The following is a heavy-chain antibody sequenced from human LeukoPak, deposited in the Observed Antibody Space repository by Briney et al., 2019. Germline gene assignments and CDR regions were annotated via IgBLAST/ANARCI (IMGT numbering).Heavy chain of an antibody. CDR2: INHSGST. D-gene: IGHD6-19*01. CDR1: GGSFSGYY. J-gene: IGHJ4*02. V-gene: IGHV4-34*01. CDR3: ARGRYRYSSGWYEDY. Sequence: SETLSLTCIVYGGSFSGYYWSWIRQPSAKGLAWIGEINHSGSTNYNPSLKSRVTISVDTSKNQFSLKLSSVTAADTAVYYCARGRYRYSSGWYEDYWGQGTLVTVSS.